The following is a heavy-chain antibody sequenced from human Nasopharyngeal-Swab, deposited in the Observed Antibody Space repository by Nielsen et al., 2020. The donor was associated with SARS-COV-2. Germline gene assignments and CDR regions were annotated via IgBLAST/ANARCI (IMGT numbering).Heavy chain of an antibody. CDR2: ISWNSGSI. CDR3: AKDKGRSSSWYDY. CDR1: GFIFDDYA. D-gene: IGHD6-13*01. J-gene: IGHJ4*02. V-gene: IGHV3-9*01. Sequence: GEAPNTSCAASGFIFDDYAMHWVRQAPGKGVELVSGISWNSGSIGYADPVKGRFTISRDNAKNSLYLQMNSLRAEDTALYYCAKDKGRSSSWYDYWGQGTLVTVSS.